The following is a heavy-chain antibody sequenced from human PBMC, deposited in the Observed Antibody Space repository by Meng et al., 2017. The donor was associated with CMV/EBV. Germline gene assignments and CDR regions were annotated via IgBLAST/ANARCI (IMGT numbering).Heavy chain of an antibody. J-gene: IGHJ4*02. CDR1: GYTFTGYY. CDR2: INPNSGGT. Sequence: ASVTVSCQASGYTFTGYYMHWVRQAPGQGLEWMGWINPNSGGTNYAQKFQGRVTMTRDTSISTAYMELSRLRSDDTAVYYCARGSLDRDGYKVDYWGQGTLVTVSS. V-gene: IGHV1-2*02. CDR3: ARGSLDRDGYKVDY. D-gene: IGHD5-24*01.